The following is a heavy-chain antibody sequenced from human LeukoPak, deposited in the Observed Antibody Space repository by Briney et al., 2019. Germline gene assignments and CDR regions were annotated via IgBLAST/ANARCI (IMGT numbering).Heavy chain of an antibody. Sequence: ASVKVSCKASGYTFTNYGISWVRQAPGQGLEWMGWISGYNGNTNYAQKLQGRVTMTTDTSTSTAYMELRSLRSDDTAVYYCAGSGGSGSYWSFDYWGQGTLVTVSS. CDR3: AGSGGSGSYWSFDY. J-gene: IGHJ4*02. CDR1: GYTFTNYG. V-gene: IGHV1-18*01. CDR2: ISGYNGNT. D-gene: IGHD3-10*01.